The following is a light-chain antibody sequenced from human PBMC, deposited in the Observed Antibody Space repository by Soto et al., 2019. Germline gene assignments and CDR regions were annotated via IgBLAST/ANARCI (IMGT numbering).Light chain of an antibody. CDR1: SSDVGSYNH. CDR3: CSYAGSYTYV. V-gene: IGLV2-11*01. CDR2: DVN. J-gene: IGLJ1*01. Sequence: QSALTQPRSVSGSPGQSVTVSCTGTSSDVGSYNHVSWYQHHPGKAPKFMIYDVNKRPSGVPDRFSGSKSGNTASLTISGLQAEDEADYYCCSYAGSYTYVFGTGTKVTVL.